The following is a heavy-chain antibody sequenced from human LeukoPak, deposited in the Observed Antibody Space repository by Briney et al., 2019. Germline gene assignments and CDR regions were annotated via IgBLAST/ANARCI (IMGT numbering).Heavy chain of an antibody. J-gene: IGHJ2*01. V-gene: IGHV4-30-2*01. D-gene: IGHD3-22*01. CDR3: ARVVVISDWYFDL. CDR1: GGSISSGGYS. CDR2: IYHSGST. Sequence: PSETLSLTCAVSGGSISSGGYSWSWIRQPPGKGLVWIGYIYHSGSTYYNPSLKSRVTISVDRSKNQFSLKLSSVTAADTAVYYCARVVVISDWYFDLWGRGTLVTVSS.